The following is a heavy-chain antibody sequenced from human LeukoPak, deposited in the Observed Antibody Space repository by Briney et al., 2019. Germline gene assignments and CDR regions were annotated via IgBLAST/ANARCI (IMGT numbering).Heavy chain of an antibody. D-gene: IGHD3-22*01. CDR3: ARHTGYYGSSGYHGCFDF. V-gene: IGHV4-59*08. Sequence: SETLSLTCTVSGGSIDPYYWSWIRQPPGGGLEWIGDIHYTGSTNYNPSLKSRVTISLDTSKNQFSLRLSSVTAADTAVYYCARHTGYYGSSGYHGCFDFWGQGTLVPVSS. J-gene: IGHJ4*02. CDR1: GGSIDPYY. CDR2: IHYTGST.